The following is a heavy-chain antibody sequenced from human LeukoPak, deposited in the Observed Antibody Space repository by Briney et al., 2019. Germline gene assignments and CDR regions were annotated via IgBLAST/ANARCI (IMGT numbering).Heavy chain of an antibody. CDR2: INTHSGGT. Sequence: GASVKVSCKASGYTFTGHYIHWVRQAPGQGLEWLGLINTHSGGTNYAQRFQGRVTMARDTSISTAYMELSRLRSDDTAVYFCVRDLSGSYDYWGQGTLVTVSS. J-gene: IGHJ4*02. CDR3: VRDLSGSYDY. D-gene: IGHD1-26*01. CDR1: GYTFTGHY. V-gene: IGHV1-2*02.